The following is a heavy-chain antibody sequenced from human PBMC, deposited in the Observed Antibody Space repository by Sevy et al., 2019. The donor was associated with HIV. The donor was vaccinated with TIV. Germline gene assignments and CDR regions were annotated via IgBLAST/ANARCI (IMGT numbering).Heavy chain of an antibody. J-gene: IGHJ4*02. CDR3: ARDATGDAALPDY. D-gene: IGHD7-27*01. V-gene: IGHV3-30*09. CDR2: ISSDVIRK. Sequence: GGSLRLSCSVSGFNFSTYAMHWVRQAPGKGLEWAAVISSDVIRKYYGASVRGRFAISRDNSNNTLSLQMNSLRIEDTAVYYCARDATGDAALPDYWGQGTLVTVSS. CDR1: GFNFSTYA.